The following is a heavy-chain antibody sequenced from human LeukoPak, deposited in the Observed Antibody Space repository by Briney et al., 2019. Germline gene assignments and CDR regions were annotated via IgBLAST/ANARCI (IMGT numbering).Heavy chain of an antibody. CDR2: ITGSGGTT. Sequence: GQSLRLSCAASGFTFSSYAMSWVRQAPGKGLEWVSGITGSGGTTHHADSVKGRFTISRDNTRNFLFLQMNSLRAEDTAFYYCAKLIRDVTIYDFWGPGSLVTVSS. CDR3: AKLIRDVTIYDF. V-gene: IGHV3-23*01. D-gene: IGHD5-24*01. J-gene: IGHJ4*03. CDR1: GFTFSSYA.